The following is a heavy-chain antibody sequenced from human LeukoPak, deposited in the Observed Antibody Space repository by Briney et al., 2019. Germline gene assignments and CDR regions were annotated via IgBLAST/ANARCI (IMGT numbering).Heavy chain of an antibody. D-gene: IGHD2-15*01. CDR3: ARRHTDLLTFDY. J-gene: IGHJ4*02. CDR2: ISSSSSYI. V-gene: IGHV3-21*01. CDR1: GFTFSSYS. Sequence: GGSLRLSCAASGFTFSSYSMNWVRQAPGKGLEWVSSISSSSSYIYYADSVKGRFTISRDNAKNSLYLQMNSLRAEDTAVYYCARRHTDLLTFDYWGQGTLVTVSS.